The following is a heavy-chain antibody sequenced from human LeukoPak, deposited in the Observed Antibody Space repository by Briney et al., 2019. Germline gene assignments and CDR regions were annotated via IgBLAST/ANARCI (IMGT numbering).Heavy chain of an antibody. CDR3: ARGPPIQLWPRYYYYYYGMDV. CDR1: GYTFTSYD. J-gene: IGHJ6*02. D-gene: IGHD5-18*01. CDR2: MNPNSGNT. Sequence: ASVKVSCKASGYTFTSYDINWVRQATGQGLEWMGWMNPNSGNTGYAQKFQGRVTMTRNTSISTAYMELSSLRSVDTAVYYCARGPPIQLWPRYYYYYYGMDVWGQGTTVTVSS. V-gene: IGHV1-8*01.